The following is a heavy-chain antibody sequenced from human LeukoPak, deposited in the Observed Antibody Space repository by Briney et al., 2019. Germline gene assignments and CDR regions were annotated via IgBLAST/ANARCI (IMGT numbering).Heavy chain of an antibody. Sequence: GASVKVSCKASGYTFTGYYMHWVRQAPGQGLEWMGWINPNSGDTNYAQKFQGRVTMTRDTSISTAYMELSRLRSDDTAVYYCARASCVGAPREEGYWGQGTLVTVSS. V-gene: IGHV1-2*02. CDR1: GYTFTGYY. CDR3: ARASCVGAPREEGY. CDR2: INPNSGDT. J-gene: IGHJ4*02. D-gene: IGHD1-26*01.